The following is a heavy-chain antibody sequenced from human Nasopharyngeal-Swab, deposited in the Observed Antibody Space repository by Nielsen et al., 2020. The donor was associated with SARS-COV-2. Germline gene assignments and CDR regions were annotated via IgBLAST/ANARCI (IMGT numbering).Heavy chain of an antibody. CDR2: INHSGST. Sequence: SDTLSLTCAVYGGSFSGYYWSWIHQPPGKGLEWIGEINHSGSTNYNPSLKSRVTISVDTSKNQFSLKLSPVTAADTAVYSCARGYYSEVPDYWGQGTLVTVSS. CDR1: GGSFSGYY. D-gene: IGHD3-22*01. CDR3: ARGYYSEVPDY. J-gene: IGHJ4*02. V-gene: IGHV4-34*01.